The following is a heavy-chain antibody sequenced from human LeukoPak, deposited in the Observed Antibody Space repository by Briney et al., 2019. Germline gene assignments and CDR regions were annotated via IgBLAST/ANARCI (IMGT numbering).Heavy chain of an antibody. CDR2: IKQDGTEK. J-gene: IGHJ5*02. Sequence: GSLRLSCAASGFSFNYFWMSWVRQAPGKGLEWVANIKQDGTEKYYADSVKGRSTISRDNAKKSLYLQMNSLRAEDTAVYYCARDAEVGTLFGVLSRYNWFDPWGQGALVTVSS. D-gene: IGHD3-3*01. V-gene: IGHV3-7*01. CDR1: GFSFNYFW. CDR3: ARDAEVGTLFGVLSRYNWFDP.